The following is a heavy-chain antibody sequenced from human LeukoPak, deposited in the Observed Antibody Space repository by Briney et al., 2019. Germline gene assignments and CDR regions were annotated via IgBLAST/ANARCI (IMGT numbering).Heavy chain of an antibody. V-gene: IGHV1-2*02. CDR3: AREFMTTVTLDV. J-gene: IGHJ6*04. CDR1: GYTFTGYF. D-gene: IGHD4-17*01. CDR2: INPNSGGT. Sequence: GASVKVSCKASGYTFTGYFMHWVRQAPGQGLEWMGWINPNSGGTNYAQKFQGRVTMTGDTSISTAYMDLSSLRSDDTAVYYCAREFMTTVTLDVWGKGTTVTVSS.